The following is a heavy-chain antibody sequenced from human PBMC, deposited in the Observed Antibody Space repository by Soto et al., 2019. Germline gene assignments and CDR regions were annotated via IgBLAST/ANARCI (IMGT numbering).Heavy chain of an antibody. Sequence: GASVKVSCKASGYTFTSYAMHWVRQAPGQRLEWMGWINAGNGNTNYSQKFQGRVTMTRDTSTSTVYMELSSLRSEDTAVYYCASALPLYGSGSYYPNYYYYMDVWGKGTTVTVSS. CDR1: GYTFTSYA. J-gene: IGHJ6*03. CDR3: ASALPLYGSGSYYPNYYYYMDV. CDR2: INAGNGNT. V-gene: IGHV1-3*01. D-gene: IGHD3-10*01.